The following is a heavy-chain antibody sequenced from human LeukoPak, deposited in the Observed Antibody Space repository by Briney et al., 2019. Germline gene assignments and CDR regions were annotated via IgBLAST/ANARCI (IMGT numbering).Heavy chain of an antibody. CDR2: IKEDGSEK. D-gene: IGHD3-22*01. J-gene: IGHJ5*02. Sequence: GGSLRLSCAVSGFTFSNYWMNWVRQAPGKGLEWVANIKEDGSEKYYVDSVKGRFTISRDNAKNSLYLQMNSLRAEDTAVYYCARDSLYYYDSSGYLGDNWFDPWGQGTLVTVSS. CDR3: ARDSLYYYDSSGYLGDNWFDP. CDR1: GFTFSNYW. V-gene: IGHV3-7*01.